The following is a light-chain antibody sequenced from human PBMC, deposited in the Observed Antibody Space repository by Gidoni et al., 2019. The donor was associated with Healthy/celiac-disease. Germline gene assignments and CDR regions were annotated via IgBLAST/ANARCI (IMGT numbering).Light chain of an antibody. V-gene: IGKV3-20*01. CDR3: QQYGSSRALT. CDR1: QIVSSSY. J-gene: IGKJ4*01. Sequence: DIVLTQSPGTLSLSPGERATLSCRASQIVSSSYLAWYQQKPGQAPRLLIYGASSRATGIPDRFSGSGSGTDFTLTISRLEPEDFAVYYCQQYGSSRALTFGGGTKVEIK. CDR2: GAS.